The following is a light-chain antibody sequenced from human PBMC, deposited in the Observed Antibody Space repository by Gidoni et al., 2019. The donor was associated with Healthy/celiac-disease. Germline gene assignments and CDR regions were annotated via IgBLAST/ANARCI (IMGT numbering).Light chain of an antibody. V-gene: IGKV1-39*01. J-gene: IGKJ4*01. Sequence: DIQMTQSPSSLSASVGDRVTITCRASQSISSYLNWYQQKPGKAPKLLIYAASSLQSGVPSRFSGSGSGTDFTLTISSLQPEDFATYYCQQGYSTPLTFGGXTKVEIK. CDR1: QSISSY. CDR3: QQGYSTPLT. CDR2: AAS.